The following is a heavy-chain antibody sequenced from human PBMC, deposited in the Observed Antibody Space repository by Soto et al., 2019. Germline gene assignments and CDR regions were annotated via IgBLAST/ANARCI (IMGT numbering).Heavy chain of an antibody. CDR2: IYPGDSDT. CDR3: ARLSEYYDILTGYGHPKTPVAPYYYYGMDV. V-gene: IGHV5-51*01. J-gene: IGHJ6*02. Sequence: PGESLKISCKGSGYSFTSYWIGWVRQMPGKGLEWMGIIYPGDSDTRYSPSLQGQVTISADKSISTAYLQWSSLKASDTAMYYCARLSEYYDILTGYGHPKTPVAPYYYYGMDVWGQGTTVTVSS. CDR1: GYSFTSYW. D-gene: IGHD3-9*01.